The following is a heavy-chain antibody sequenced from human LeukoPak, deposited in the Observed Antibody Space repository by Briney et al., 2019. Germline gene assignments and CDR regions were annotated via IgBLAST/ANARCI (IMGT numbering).Heavy chain of an antibody. D-gene: IGHD3-3*01. CDR3: ARDRGLDYDFWSGYYGNYYYMDV. CDR2: ISAYNGNT. J-gene: IGHJ6*03. V-gene: IGHV1-18*01. Sequence: ASVKVSCKASGYTFTSYGISWVRQAPGQGLEWMGWISAYNGNTNYAQKLQGRVTMTTDTSTSTAYMELRSLRSDDTAVYYCARDRGLDYDFWSGYYGNYYYMDVWGKGTTVTVSS. CDR1: GYTFTSYG.